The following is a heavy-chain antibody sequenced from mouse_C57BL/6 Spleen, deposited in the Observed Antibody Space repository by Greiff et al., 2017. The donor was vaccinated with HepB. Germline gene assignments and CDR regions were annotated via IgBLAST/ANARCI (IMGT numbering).Heavy chain of an antibody. CDR2: IYPGDGDT. J-gene: IGHJ2*01. Sequence: QVQLQQSGPELVKPGASVKISCKASGYAFSSSWMNWVKQRPGKGLEWIGRIYPGDGDTNYNGKFKGKATLTADKSSSTAYMQLSSLTSEDSAVYFCARQDYHYFDYWGQGTTLTVSS. CDR1: GYAFSSSW. D-gene: IGHD2-4*01. V-gene: IGHV1-82*01. CDR3: ARQDYHYFDY.